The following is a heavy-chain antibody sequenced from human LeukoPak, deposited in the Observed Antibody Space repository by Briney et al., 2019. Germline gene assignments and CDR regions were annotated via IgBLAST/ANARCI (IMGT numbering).Heavy chain of an antibody. Sequence: GASVKVSCKASGYTFTSYYMHWVRQAPGQGLEWMGWISAYNGNTNYAQKLQGRVTMTTDTSTSTAYMELRSLRSDDTAVYYCARVVVGATDKFDYWGQGTLVTVSS. V-gene: IGHV1-18*04. CDR3: ARVVVGATDKFDY. J-gene: IGHJ4*02. D-gene: IGHD1-26*01. CDR1: GYTFTSYY. CDR2: ISAYNGNT.